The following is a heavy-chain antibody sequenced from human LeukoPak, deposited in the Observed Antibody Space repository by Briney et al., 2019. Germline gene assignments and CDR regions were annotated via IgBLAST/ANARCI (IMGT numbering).Heavy chain of an antibody. CDR1: GGSFSGYY. Sequence: PSETLSLTCAVYGGSFSGYYWSWIRQPPGKGLEWIGEINHSGSTNYNPSLKSRVTISVDTSKNQFSLKLSSVTAADTAVYYCARKLRSSSWYFYPWGQGTLVTVSS. D-gene: IGHD6-13*01. CDR2: INHSGST. V-gene: IGHV4-34*01. J-gene: IGHJ5*02. CDR3: ARKLRSSSWYFYP.